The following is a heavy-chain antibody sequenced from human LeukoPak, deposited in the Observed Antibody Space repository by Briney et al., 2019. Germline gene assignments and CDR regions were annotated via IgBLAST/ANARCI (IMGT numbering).Heavy chain of an antibody. D-gene: IGHD2-21*01. Sequence: GGSLRLSCVASGFTFSSTHMSWYRQAPGKGLEWVSVIYNRGDRNYADSVKGRFTISRDNSKNTLYLQMDSLRVEDTAVYYCARDLGGERTAEFGGQGTLVTVSS. CDR2: IYNRGDR. CDR1: GFTFSSTH. J-gene: IGHJ4*02. V-gene: IGHV3-53*01. CDR3: ARDLGGERTAEF.